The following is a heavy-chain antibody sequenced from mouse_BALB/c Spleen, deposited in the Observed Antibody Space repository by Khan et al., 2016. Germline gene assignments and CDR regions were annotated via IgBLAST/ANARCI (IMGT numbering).Heavy chain of an antibody. V-gene: IGHV9-3-1*01. CDR3: ARSEDRYDVSPWFAY. CDR1: GYTFTNYG. CDR2: INTYTGEP. Sequence: QIQLVQSGPELKKPGETVKISCKASGYTFTNYGMNWVKQAPGKGLKWMGWINTYTGEPTYADDFKGRFAFSLETSASTAYLQINNLKNEDTVTYFCARSEDRYDVSPWFAYWGQGTLVTVSA. D-gene: IGHD2-14*01. J-gene: IGHJ3*01.